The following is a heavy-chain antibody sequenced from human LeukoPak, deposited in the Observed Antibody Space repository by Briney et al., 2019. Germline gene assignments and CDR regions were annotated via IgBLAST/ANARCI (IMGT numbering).Heavy chain of an antibody. CDR3: ARQDTAMSYYYYGMDV. CDR2: IYCGGRT. CDR1: GGSISSYC. Sequence: PTETLSLTCPLSGGSISSYCWRWIRQPPGEGLEWPGYIYCGGRTNYNPSLKSRVTISVDTSKNQSSPKLSSVTAADTAVYYWARQDTAMSYYYYGMDVWGQGTTVTASS. J-gene: IGHJ6*01. V-gene: IGHV4-59*08. D-gene: IGHD5-18*01.